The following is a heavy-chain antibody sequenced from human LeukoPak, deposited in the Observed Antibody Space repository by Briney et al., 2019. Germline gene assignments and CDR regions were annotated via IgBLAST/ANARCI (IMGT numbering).Heavy chain of an antibody. Sequence: KISCKGSGYSFTSYWIGWVRQMPGKGLEWMGIIYPGDSDTRYSPSFQGQVTISADKSISTAYLQWSSLKASDTAMYYCARHASSGWYAVRYFDYWGQGTLVTVFS. CDR3: ARHASSGWYAVRYFDY. CDR2: IYPGDSDT. V-gene: IGHV5-51*01. J-gene: IGHJ4*02. D-gene: IGHD6-19*01. CDR1: GYSFTSYW.